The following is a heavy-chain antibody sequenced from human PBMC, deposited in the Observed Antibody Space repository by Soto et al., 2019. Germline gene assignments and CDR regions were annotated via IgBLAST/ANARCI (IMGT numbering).Heavy chain of an antibody. D-gene: IGHD3-22*01. Sequence: GGSLRLSCAASGFTFSSYGMHWVRQAPGKGLEWVAVISYDGSNKYYADSVKGRFTISRDNSKNTLYLQMNSLRAEDTAVYYCAKEDSYYYDSSGTFDYWGQGTLVTVSS. CDR3: AKEDSYYYDSSGTFDY. CDR2: ISYDGSNK. J-gene: IGHJ4*02. CDR1: GFTFSSYG. V-gene: IGHV3-30*18.